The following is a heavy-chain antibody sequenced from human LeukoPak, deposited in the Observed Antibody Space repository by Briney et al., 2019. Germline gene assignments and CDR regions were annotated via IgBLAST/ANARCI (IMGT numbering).Heavy chain of an antibody. CDR1: GDSFSYFY. V-gene: IGHV4-34*01. J-gene: IGHJ6*03. CDR3: ARSPAAGTNYYYYYYMDV. Sequence: PSETLSLTCTVSGDSFSYFYWSWIRQPPGKGLEWIGEINHSGSTNYNPSLKSRVTISVDTSKNQFSLKLSSVTAADTAVYYCARSPAAGTNYYYYYYMDVWGKGTTVTISS. D-gene: IGHD6-13*01. CDR2: INHSGST.